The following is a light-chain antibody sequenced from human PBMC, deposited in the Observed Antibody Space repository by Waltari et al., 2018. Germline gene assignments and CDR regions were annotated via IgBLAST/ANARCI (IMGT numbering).Light chain of an antibody. CDR1: QSLLYRDGNTY. J-gene: IGKJ2*01. Sequence: DDVVTQSQLSLTVILGQPASISCRYSQSLLYRDGNTYLNWIQQRPGQSPRRLIYKVSNRDSGVPDRFSGSGAGSDFTLKISRVEAEDVGVYYCMQGTRWPGTSGQGTRLEIK. CDR3: MQGTRWPGT. V-gene: IGKV2-30*01. CDR2: KVS.